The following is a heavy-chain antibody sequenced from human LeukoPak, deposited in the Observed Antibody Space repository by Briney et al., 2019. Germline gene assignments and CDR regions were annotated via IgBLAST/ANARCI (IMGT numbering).Heavy chain of an antibody. J-gene: IGHJ4*02. CDR3: AKVGVFLIAMVRGVRFDY. V-gene: IGHV3-23*01. CDR1: VFTFSSYG. D-gene: IGHD3-10*01. Sequence: GGTLTLSCAASVFTFSSYGMSWVRPAPWKGLEWVSAIHGTSGSTYYADAVKGRFTISSDNYKNKLYVQMNSLTAEDTAVYYCAKVGVFLIAMVRGVRFDYWGQGTLVTVSS. CDR2: IHGTSGST.